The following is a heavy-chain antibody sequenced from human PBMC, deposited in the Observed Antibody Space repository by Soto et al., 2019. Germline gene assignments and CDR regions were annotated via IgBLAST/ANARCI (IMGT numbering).Heavy chain of an antibody. CDR2: IYYSGST. CDR1: GGSISSGDYY. D-gene: IGHD1-26*01. V-gene: IGHV4-30-4*01. J-gene: IGHJ4*02. Sequence: PSETLSLTCTVSGGSISSGDYYWSWIRQPPGKGLEWIGYIYYSGSTYYNPSLKSRVTISVDTSKNQFSLKLTSVTAADTAVYFCARDRGGGNYGFRTHYFDYWGQGTLVTVSS. CDR3: ARDRGGGNYGFRTHYFDY.